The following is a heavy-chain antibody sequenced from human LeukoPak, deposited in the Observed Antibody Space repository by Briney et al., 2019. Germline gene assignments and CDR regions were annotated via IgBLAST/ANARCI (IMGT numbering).Heavy chain of an antibody. Sequence: SETLSLTCAVYGGSFSGYYWSWIRQSPRKGLEWIGYIYSSETPKYDPSLESRVTISLDTSKNQVSLKLRSVTAADTASYFCARGHYDLAPWGQGILVTVSS. D-gene: IGHD4-17*01. CDR1: GGSFSGYY. CDR3: ARGHYDLAP. J-gene: IGHJ5*02. V-gene: IGHV4-59*01. CDR2: IYSSETP.